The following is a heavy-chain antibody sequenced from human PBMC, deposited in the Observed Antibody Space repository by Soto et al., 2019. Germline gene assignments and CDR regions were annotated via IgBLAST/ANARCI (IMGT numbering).Heavy chain of an antibody. J-gene: IGHJ4*02. D-gene: IGHD6-13*01. CDR3: VSIGMTAGAFDY. CDR2: INACNGNT. V-gene: IGHV1-3*01. CDR1: GYTFTSYA. Sequence: ASVKVSCKASGYTFTSYAMHWVRQALGQRLEWIGWINACNGNTKYSQKFQGRVTITRDTSASTAYMELSSLRSEDTAVYYFVSIGMTAGAFDYWGQGTLVPVSS.